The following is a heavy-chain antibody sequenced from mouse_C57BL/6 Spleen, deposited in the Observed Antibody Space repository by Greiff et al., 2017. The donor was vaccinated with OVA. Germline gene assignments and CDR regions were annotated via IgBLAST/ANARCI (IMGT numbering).Heavy chain of an antibody. CDR2: IDPENGDT. Sequence: VQLQQSGAELVRPGASVKLSCTASGFNIKDDYMHWVKQRPEQGLEWIGWIDPENGDTEYASKFQGKATITADTSSNTAYLQLSSLTSEDTAVYYGTTHIYYGNYEAMDYWGQGTSVTVSS. CDR1: GFNIKDDY. D-gene: IGHD2-1*01. V-gene: IGHV14-4*01. J-gene: IGHJ4*01. CDR3: TTHIYYGNYEAMDY.